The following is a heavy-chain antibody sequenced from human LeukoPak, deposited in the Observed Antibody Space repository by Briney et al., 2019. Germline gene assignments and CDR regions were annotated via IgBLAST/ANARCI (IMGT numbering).Heavy chain of an antibody. Sequence: ASVKVSCKASGGTFSSYAISWVRQAPGQGLEWMGGIIPIFGTANYAQKFQGRVTITADESTSTAYMELSSLRSEDTAVYYCARVPYTAMFYYYYMDVWGKGTTVTISS. CDR1: GGTFSSYA. CDR2: IIPIFGTA. CDR3: ARVPYTAMFYYYYMDV. V-gene: IGHV1-69*13. D-gene: IGHD5-18*01. J-gene: IGHJ6*03.